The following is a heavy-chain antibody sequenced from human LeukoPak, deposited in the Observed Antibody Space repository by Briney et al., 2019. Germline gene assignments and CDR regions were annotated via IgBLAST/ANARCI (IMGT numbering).Heavy chain of an antibody. Sequence: GGSLRLSCAASGFTFSSYGMHWVRQAPGKGLEWVAVIWYDGSNKYYADSVKGRFTISRDNSKNTLYLQMNSLRAEDTAVYYCARDPEWPRLGFDYWGQGTLVTVSS. CDR1: GFTFSSYG. J-gene: IGHJ4*02. V-gene: IGHV3-33*08. CDR3: ARDPEWPRLGFDY. D-gene: IGHD3-3*01. CDR2: IWYDGSNK.